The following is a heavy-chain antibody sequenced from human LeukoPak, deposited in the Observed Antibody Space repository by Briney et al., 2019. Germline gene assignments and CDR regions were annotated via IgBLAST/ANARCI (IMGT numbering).Heavy chain of an antibody. J-gene: IGHJ4*02. D-gene: IGHD6-13*01. Sequence: SQTLSLTCAVYGRSFSGYYWSWIRQPPRNWLEWLGETNHSGRTNYNPSLKSRVAISVDESKNQFSLMLSSVTAADTAVYYCARGTEVVSSWYPYYFDYWGQGTLVTVSS. CDR2: TNHSGRT. V-gene: IGHV4-34*01. CDR3: ARGTEVVSSWYPYYFDY. CDR1: GRSFSGYY.